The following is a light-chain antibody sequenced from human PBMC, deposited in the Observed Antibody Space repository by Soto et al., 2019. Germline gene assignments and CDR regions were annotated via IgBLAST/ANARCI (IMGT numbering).Light chain of an antibody. CDR1: SSDVGGYNY. CDR2: EVS. Sequence: QSVLTQPASVSGSPGQSITISCTGTSSDVGGYNYVSWYQKHPGKAPKLMIYEVSNRPSGVSNRFSGSKSGKMASLTISGLQAEDEADYYCSSYTSSSTRVFGTGTKVTVL. V-gene: IGLV2-14*01. CDR3: SSYTSSSTRV. J-gene: IGLJ1*01.